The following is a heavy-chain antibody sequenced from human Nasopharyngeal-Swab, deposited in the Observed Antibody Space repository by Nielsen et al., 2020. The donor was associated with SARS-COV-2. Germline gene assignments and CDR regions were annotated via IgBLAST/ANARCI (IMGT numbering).Heavy chain of an antibody. V-gene: IGHV3-49*04. Sequence: GGSLRPSCPASGSTFGVFAMSWVRQAPGKGLEWVGFIRSKAYGGTTEYAASVKGRFTISRDDSKSIAYLQMNSLKTEDTAVYYCTRDDYGENYWGQGTLVTVSS. CDR1: GSTFGVFA. J-gene: IGHJ4*02. CDR3: TRDDYGENY. CDR2: IRSKAYGGTT. D-gene: IGHD4-17*01.